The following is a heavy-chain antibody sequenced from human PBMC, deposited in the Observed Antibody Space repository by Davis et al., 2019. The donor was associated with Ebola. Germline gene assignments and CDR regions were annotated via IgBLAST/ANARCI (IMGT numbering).Heavy chain of an antibody. J-gene: IGHJ4*02. V-gene: IGHV5-51*01. CDR1: GYSFTSYW. CDR3: ARGTDGYNPGGYFDS. CDR2: IYPGDSDT. D-gene: IGHD5-24*01. Sequence: GESLKISCKGSGYSFTSYWIAWVRQMPGKGLEWMGIIYPGDSDTRYSPSFRGQVTISADKSIKTAFLQWSSLKASDSGMYYCARGTDGYNPGGYFDSWGQGTLVTVSS.